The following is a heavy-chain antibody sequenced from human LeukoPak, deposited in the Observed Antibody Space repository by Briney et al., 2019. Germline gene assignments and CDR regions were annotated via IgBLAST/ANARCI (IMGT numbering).Heavy chain of an antibody. J-gene: IGHJ4*02. V-gene: IGHV3-30*01. CDR2: ISFDGSKK. Sequence: PGRSLRLSCAASGSTFNRYAMHWVRQAPGKGLEWVALISFDGSKKYYPDSVRGRFTISRDNSKNMVNLQMDSLRPEDTAVYYCSRGLEWADFDCWGQGTLVTVSS. D-gene: IGHD3-3*01. CDR1: GSTFNRYA. CDR3: SRGLEWADFDC.